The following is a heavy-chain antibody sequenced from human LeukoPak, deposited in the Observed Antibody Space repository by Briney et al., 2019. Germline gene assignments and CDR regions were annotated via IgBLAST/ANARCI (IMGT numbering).Heavy chain of an antibody. D-gene: IGHD3-10*01. J-gene: IGHJ4*02. CDR1: GYSFTSYW. CDR3: ARHSAYYGSGSYYNPLDY. V-gene: IGHV5-10-1*01. CDR2: IDPSDSYT. Sequence: GESLRISCKGSGYSFTSYWISWVRQMPGKGLEWMGRIDPSDSYTNYSPSFQGHVTISADKSISTAYLQWSSLKASDTAMYYCARHSAYYGSGSYYNPLDYWGQGTLVTVSS.